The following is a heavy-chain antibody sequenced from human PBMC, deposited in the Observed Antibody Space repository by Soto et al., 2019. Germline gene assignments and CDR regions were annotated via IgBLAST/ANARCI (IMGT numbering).Heavy chain of an antibody. CDR2: IIPIFGTA. J-gene: IGHJ6*02. CDR3: ARDGKNYDFWSRYPGYYYYGMDV. V-gene: IGHV1-69*01. D-gene: IGHD3-3*01. Sequence: QVQLVQSGAEVKKPGSSVKVSCKASGGTFSSYAISWVRQAPGQGLEWMGGIIPIFGTANYAQKFQGRVTITADESTSTAYMELSSLRSEDTAVSYCARDGKNYDFWSRYPGYYYYGMDVWGQGTTVTVSS. CDR1: GGTFSSYA.